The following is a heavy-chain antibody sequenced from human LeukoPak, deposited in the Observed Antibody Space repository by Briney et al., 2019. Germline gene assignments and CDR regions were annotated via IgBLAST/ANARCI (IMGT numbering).Heavy chain of an antibody. CDR3: ARGIPGWGSSTSCADY. J-gene: IGHJ4*02. CDR2: ISAYNGNT. CDR1: GYTFTSYG. Sequence: ASVKVSCKASGYTFTSYGISWVRQAPGQGLEWMGWISAYNGNTNYAQKLQGRVTMTTDTSTSTAYMELSRLRSDDTAVYYCARGIPGWGSSTSCADYWGQGTLVTVSS. V-gene: IGHV1-18*01. D-gene: IGHD2-2*01.